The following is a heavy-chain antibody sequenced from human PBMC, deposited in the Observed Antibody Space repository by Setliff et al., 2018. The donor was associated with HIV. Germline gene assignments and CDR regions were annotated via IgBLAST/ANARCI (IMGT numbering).Heavy chain of an antibody. J-gene: IGHJ4*02. CDR1: DDPINSFY. CDR2: AYYSGST. V-gene: IGHV4-59*01. CDR3: ARQRSLRYFDWFIDY. D-gene: IGHD3-9*01. Sequence: PSETLSLTCTVSDDPINSFYWSWIRQPPGKGLEWIGYAYYSGSTNYNPSLKSRVTISIDMSKNQFSLNLKSVTAADTAVYYCARQRSLRYFDWFIDYWGQGTLVTVSS.